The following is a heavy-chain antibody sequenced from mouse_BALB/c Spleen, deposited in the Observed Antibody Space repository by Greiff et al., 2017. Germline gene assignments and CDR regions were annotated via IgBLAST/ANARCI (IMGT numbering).Heavy chain of an antibody. J-gene: IGHJ3*01. D-gene: IGHD1-1*01. Sequence: VKLMESGPGLVQPSQSLSITCTVSGFSLTSYGVHWVRQSPGKGLEWLGVIWSGGSTDYNAAFISRLSISKDNSKSQVFFKMNSLQANDTAIYYCARNSGSSYETWFAYWGQGTLVTVSA. CDR2: IWSGGST. CDR3: ARNSGSSYETWFAY. CDR1: GFSLTSYG. V-gene: IGHV2-2*02.